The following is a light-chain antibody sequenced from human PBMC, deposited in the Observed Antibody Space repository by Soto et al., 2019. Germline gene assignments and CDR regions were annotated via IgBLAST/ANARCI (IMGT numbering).Light chain of an antibody. J-gene: IGLJ1*01. Sequence: QSPLAHPASMSWSHGQSITISCPGTSSEIGAYNHVSWYQQYPGKAPKLTIPEVNNRPSGVSNRFSGSKSGNTAYLTISGLKVEDEAEYFCFSFTSTSTHVLGTGTRSP. CDR3: FSFTSTSTHV. V-gene: IGLV2-14*01. CDR1: SSEIGAYNH. CDR2: EVN.